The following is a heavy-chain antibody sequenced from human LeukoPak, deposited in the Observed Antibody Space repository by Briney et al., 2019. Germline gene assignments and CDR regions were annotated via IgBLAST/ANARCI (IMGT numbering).Heavy chain of an antibody. V-gene: IGHV4-39*01. CDR3: ARAPHPTDAFDI. CDR1: GGSISSNSYY. J-gene: IGHJ3*02. CDR2: IYYSGST. Sequence: PSETLSLTCAVSGGSISSNSYYWGWIRQPPGKGLAWIGSIYYSGSTYYNPSLKSRVTISVDTSKNQFSLKLSSVTAADTAVYYCARAPHPTDAFDIWGQGTMVTVSS.